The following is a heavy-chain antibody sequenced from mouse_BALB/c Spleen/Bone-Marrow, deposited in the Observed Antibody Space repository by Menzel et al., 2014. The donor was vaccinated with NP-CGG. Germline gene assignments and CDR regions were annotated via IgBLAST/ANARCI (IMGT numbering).Heavy chain of an antibody. Sequence: SGAEPAKPGASVKMSCKASGYTFTSYWMHWVKQRPGQGLEWIGYINPSTGYTEYNQKFKDKATLTADKSSSTAYMKLSSLTSEDSAVYYCARSNYPACFAYWGQGTLVTVSA. J-gene: IGHJ3*01. V-gene: IGHV1-7*01. CDR3: ARSNYPACFAY. CDR1: GYTFTSYW. D-gene: IGHD2-5*01. CDR2: INPSTGYT.